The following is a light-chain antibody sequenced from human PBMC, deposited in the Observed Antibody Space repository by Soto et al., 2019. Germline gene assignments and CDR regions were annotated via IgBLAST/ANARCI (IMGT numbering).Light chain of an antibody. CDR3: QQYGNSRT. J-gene: IGKJ1*01. CDR2: GAS. CDR1: QSVSRTY. V-gene: IGKV3-20*01. Sequence: IVLTQSPVTLSLSPGERATLCCRACQSVSRTYLAWYQQKPGQAPRLLIYGASSRATGIPDRFSGSGSGTDFTLTISRLEPEDFAVYYCQQYGNSRTFGQGTKVDIK.